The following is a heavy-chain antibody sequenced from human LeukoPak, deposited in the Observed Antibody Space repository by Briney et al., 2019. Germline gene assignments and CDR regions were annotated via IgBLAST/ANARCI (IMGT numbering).Heavy chain of an antibody. J-gene: IGHJ6*03. V-gene: IGHV3-48*01. CDR1: GFTFSSYT. D-gene: IGHD6-25*01. Sequence: GGSLRLSCAASGFTFSSYTMNWVRQPPGKGLEWVSNIGTSSTTIYYADSVKGRFTTSRDNAKNSLYLQMNSLRADDTTVYYCARFAAGGSYYYYMDVWGKGTTVTVSS. CDR2: IGTSSTTI. CDR3: ARFAAGGSYYYYMDV.